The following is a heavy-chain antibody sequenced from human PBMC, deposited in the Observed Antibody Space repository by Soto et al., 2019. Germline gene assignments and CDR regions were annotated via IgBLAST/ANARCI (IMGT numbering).Heavy chain of an antibody. V-gene: IGHV4-39*01. J-gene: IGHJ5*02. CDR2: IYYSGST. D-gene: IGHD5-18*01. CDR1: GGSISSSSYY. Sequence: SETLSLTCTVSGGSISSSSYYWGWIRQPPGKGLEWIGSIYYSGSTYYNPSLKSRVTISVDTSKNQFSLKLSSVTAADTAVYYCARANNVDTWWFDPWGQGTLVTVSS. CDR3: ARANNVDTWWFDP.